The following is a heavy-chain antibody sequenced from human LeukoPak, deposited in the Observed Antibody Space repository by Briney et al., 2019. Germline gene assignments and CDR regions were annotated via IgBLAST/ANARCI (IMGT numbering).Heavy chain of an antibody. CDR1: GGSISSYY. D-gene: IGHD6-25*01. CDR2: IYYSGST. V-gene: IGHV4-59*01. Sequence: SETLSLTCTVSGGSISSYYWSWIRQPPGKGLEWIGCIYYSGSTNYNPSLKSRATISVDTSKNQFSLKLSSVTAADTAVYYCARDWSGFPGGPSWFDPWGQGTLVTVSS. J-gene: IGHJ5*02. CDR3: ARDWSGFPGGPSWFDP.